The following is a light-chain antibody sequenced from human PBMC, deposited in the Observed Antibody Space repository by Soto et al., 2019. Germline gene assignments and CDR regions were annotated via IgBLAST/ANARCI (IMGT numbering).Light chain of an antibody. CDR1: QSLLHSNGYNY. J-gene: IGKJ1*01. Sequence: IVMTQSPLSLPVTPGEPASISCRSSQSLLHSNGYNYLDWYLQKPGQSPQLLIYLGSNRASGVPDRFSGSGSGTDFTLKISRVEAEDVGVYYCMQALHSPWTFGQGTKVDIK. V-gene: IGKV2-28*01. CDR2: LGS. CDR3: MQALHSPWT.